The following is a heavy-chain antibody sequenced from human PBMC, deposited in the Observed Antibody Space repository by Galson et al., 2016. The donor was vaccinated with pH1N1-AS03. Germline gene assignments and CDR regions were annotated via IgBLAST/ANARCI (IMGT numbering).Heavy chain of an antibody. V-gene: IGHV1-2*04. CDR3: ARDPRGPCSSATCATTYYFGMDV. Sequence: SVKVSCKASGYIFTGFYVHWVRQAPGQGLEWMGWINPNNGVTNYAQKFQAWVTMTGDTSISTAYRELSGLKSDDTAVYYCARDPRGPCSSATCATTYYFGMDVWGQGTTVIVPS. CDR2: INPNNGVT. D-gene: IGHD1-26*01. J-gene: IGHJ6*02. CDR1: GYIFTGFY.